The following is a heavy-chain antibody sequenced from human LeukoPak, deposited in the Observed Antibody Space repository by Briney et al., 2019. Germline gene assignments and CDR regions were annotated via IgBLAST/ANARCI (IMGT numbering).Heavy chain of an antibody. J-gene: IGHJ4*02. CDR2: IYYSGST. CDR3: ARHEARDYYYDSSGYPNYFDY. D-gene: IGHD3-22*01. CDR1: GGSFSGYY. Sequence: SETLSLTCAVYGGSFSGYYWGWIRQPPGKGLEWIGRIYYSGSTYYNPSLKSRVTISVDTSKNQFSLKLSSVPAADTAVYYCARHEARDYYYDSSGYPNYFDYWGQGTLVTVSS. V-gene: IGHV4-39*01.